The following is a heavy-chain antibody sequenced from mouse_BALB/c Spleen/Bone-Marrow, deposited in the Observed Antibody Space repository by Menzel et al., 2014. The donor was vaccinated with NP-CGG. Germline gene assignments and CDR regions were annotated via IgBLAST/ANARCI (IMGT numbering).Heavy chain of an antibody. V-gene: IGHV1-54*01. Sequence: QVQLQQSGAELVRPGTSVKVSCKASGYAFTDYLMEWLKQRPGQGLEWIGVINPGSGSTNYNEKFKDKATLTADKSSSTAYMQLSSLTSDDPAVYFCARYDGYFDYWGQGTILSASS. D-gene: IGHD2-3*01. CDR3: ARYDGYFDY. CDR1: GYAFTDYL. J-gene: IGHJ2*01. CDR2: INPGSGST.